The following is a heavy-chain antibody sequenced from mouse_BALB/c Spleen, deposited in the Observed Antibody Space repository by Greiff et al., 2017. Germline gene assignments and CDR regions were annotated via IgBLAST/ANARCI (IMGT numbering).Heavy chain of an antibody. V-gene: IGHV6-6*02. CDR2: IRLKSNNYAT. CDR1: GFTFSNYW. J-gene: IGHJ3*01. D-gene: IGHD2-3*01. CDR3: TRSGYYVDWFAY. Sequence: EVKLVESGGGLVQPGGSMKLSCVASGFTFSNYWMNWVRQSPEKGLEWVAEIRLKSNNYATHYAESVKGRFTISRDDSKSSVYLQMNNLRAEDTGIYYCTRSGYYVDWFAYWGQGTLVTVSA.